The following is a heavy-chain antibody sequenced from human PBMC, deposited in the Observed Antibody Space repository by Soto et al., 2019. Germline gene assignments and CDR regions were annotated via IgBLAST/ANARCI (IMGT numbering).Heavy chain of an antibody. CDR3: AREGGDIVQMVYALPWY. J-gene: IGHJ4*02. D-gene: IGHD2-8*01. CDR1: GYAFTDYY. V-gene: IGHV1-2*02. Sequence: SVKVSFKAAGYAFTDYYMHWVRQAPGQGLEWMGWINPNSGATSYAQRFQGRVTMTRDTSISTAYMELSRLTSDDTAVYYCAREGGDIVQMVYALPWYWGQGTLVTVSS. CDR2: INPNSGAT.